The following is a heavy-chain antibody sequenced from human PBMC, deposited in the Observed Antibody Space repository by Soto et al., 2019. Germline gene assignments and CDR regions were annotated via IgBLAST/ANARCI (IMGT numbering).Heavy chain of an antibody. CDR3: AKFGLRFLEWLLSGEYYFDY. V-gene: IGHV3-23*01. CDR2: ISGSGGST. CDR1: GFTFSSYA. J-gene: IGHJ4*02. D-gene: IGHD3-3*01. Sequence: PGGSLRLSCAASGFTFSSYAMSWVRQAPGKGLEWVSAISGSGGSTYYADSVKGRFTISRDNSKNTLYLQMNSLRAEDTAVYYCAKFGLRFLEWLLSGEYYFDYWGQXTLVTVSP.